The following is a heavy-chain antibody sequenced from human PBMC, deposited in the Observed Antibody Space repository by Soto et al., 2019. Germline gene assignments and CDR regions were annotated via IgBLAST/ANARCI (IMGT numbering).Heavy chain of an antibody. D-gene: IGHD2-2*01. CDR1: GFTFSSYA. Sequence: GSLRLSCAASGFTFSSYAMSWVRQAPGKGLEWVSAISGSGGSTYYADSVKGRFTISRDNSKNTLYLQMNSLRAEDTAVYYCAKDRDIYVVVVPAATPYGMDVWGQGTTVTVSS. CDR2: ISGSGGST. J-gene: IGHJ6*02. CDR3: AKDRDIYVVVVPAATPYGMDV. V-gene: IGHV3-23*01.